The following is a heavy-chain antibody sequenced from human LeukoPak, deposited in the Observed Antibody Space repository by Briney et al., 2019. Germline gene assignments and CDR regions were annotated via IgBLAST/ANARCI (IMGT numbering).Heavy chain of an antibody. CDR2: IYSGGST. D-gene: IGHD6-13*01. Sequence: GGSLRLSCAASGFTVSSNYMNWVRQAPGKGLEWVSVIYSGGSTYYADSVKGRFTISRDNSKNTLYLQMNSLRAEDTAVYYCARDLGDGIAAAYYWGQGTLVTASS. CDR1: GFTVSSNY. J-gene: IGHJ4*02. CDR3: ARDLGDGIAAAYY. V-gene: IGHV3-53*01.